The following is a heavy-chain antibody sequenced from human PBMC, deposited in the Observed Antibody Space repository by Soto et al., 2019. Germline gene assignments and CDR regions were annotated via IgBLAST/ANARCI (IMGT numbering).Heavy chain of an antibody. CDR1: GGSISSSSYY. J-gene: IGHJ4*02. D-gene: IGHD2-15*01. CDR3: ASLVVAATLAGKVPYYFDY. CDR2: IYYSGST. Sequence: PSETLSLTCTVSGGSISSSSYYWGWIRQPPGKGLEWIGSIYYSGSTYYNPSLKSRVTISVDTSKNQFSLKLSSVTAADTAVYYCASLVVAATLAGKVPYYFDYWGQGTLVTVSS. V-gene: IGHV4-39*01.